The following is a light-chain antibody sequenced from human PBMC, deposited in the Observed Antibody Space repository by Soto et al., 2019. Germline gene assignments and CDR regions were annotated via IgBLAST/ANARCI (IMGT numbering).Light chain of an antibody. CDR3: QQYYTYPQP. V-gene: IGKV1-8*01. CDR2: AAS. J-gene: IGKJ2*01. CDR1: QGISSY. Sequence: AIRMTQSPSSFSASTGDRVTITCRASQGISSYLAWYQQKPGKAPKLLVYAASTLQYGVPSRFSGSGSGTDFTLTISCLKSEDFATYFCQQYYTYPQPFGQGTKLEIK.